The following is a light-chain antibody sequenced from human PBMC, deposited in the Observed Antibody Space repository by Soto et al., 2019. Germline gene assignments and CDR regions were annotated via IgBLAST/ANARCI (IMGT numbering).Light chain of an antibody. V-gene: IGLV2-23*01. CDR3: CAYAGGDHLFV. CDR1: SSDIGGFGL. CDR2: EGG. J-gene: IGLJ1*01. Sequence: QSALTQPASVSGSPGQSITISCTGSSSDIGGFGLVSWYRHHPGEAPKLIIFEGGKRPSGVSSRFSGSKSGNTASLTTSGLQAEDEADYYCCAYAGGDHLFVFGAGTKLTVL.